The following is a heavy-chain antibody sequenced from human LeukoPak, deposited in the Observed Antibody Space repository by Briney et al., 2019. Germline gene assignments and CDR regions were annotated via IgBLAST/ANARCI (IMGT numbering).Heavy chain of an antibody. CDR3: ARIHSLYYYDSSGYGAFDI. CDR2: IWNDGSNK. J-gene: IGHJ3*02. Sequence: GRSLRLSCAASGFTFSSYGMHWVRQAPGKGLEWVAVIWNDGSNKYHADSVKGRFTISRDNSKNTLYLQMNSLRAEDTAVYYCARIHSLYYYDSSGYGAFDIWGQGTMVTVSS. CDR1: GFTFSSYG. D-gene: IGHD3-22*01. V-gene: IGHV3-33*01.